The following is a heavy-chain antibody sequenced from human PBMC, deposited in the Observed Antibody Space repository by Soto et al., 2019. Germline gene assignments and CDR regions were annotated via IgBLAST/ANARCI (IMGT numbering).Heavy chain of an antibody. Sequence: ASVKVSCKAAGGTFSSYGISWVRQAPGQGLEWMGGIIPMFGTATHTQNFQGRLTITADESTSTAYMELSSLRSEDTAVYFCARSVGVTTLSYLDYWGQGTLVTLSS. D-gene: IGHD1-26*01. J-gene: IGHJ4*02. CDR1: GGTFSSYG. CDR2: IIPMFGTA. V-gene: IGHV1-69*13. CDR3: ARSVGVTTLSYLDY.